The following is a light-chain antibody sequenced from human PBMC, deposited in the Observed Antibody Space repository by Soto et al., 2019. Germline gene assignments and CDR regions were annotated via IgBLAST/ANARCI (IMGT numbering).Light chain of an antibody. Sequence: EIVLTQSPATLSLSPGEGVTLSCRASQSVSSYLAWYQQKPGQAPRLLIYDAFNRATGIPERFSGSGSGTDFTLSISSVEPEDFAVYYCQQRSNWPPEFTFGQGTKLEIK. V-gene: IGKV3-11*01. CDR2: DAF. J-gene: IGKJ2*01. CDR1: QSVSSY. CDR3: QQRSNWPPEFT.